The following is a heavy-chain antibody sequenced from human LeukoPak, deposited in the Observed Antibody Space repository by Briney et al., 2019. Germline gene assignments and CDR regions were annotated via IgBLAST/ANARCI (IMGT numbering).Heavy chain of an antibody. CDR1: GDSISSGSYY. Sequence: PSETLSLTCTVSGDSISSGSYYWGWIRQPPGKGLEWIGSIFYSGSTFYNPSLKSRVTISVDTSKNQFSLKLSSVTAADTAVYYCARGTGGYWGQGTLVTVSS. CDR3: ARGTGGY. J-gene: IGHJ4*02. D-gene: IGHD1-1*01. CDR2: IFYSGST. V-gene: IGHV4-39*07.